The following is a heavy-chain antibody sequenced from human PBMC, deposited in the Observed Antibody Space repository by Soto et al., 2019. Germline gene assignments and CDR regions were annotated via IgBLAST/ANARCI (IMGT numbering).Heavy chain of an antibody. V-gene: IGHV4-31*03. D-gene: IGHD6-13*01. CDR3: ARGGYSSTTRPFYGMDV. CDR2: IYYSGST. J-gene: IGHJ6*02. Sequence: QVQLQESGPGLVKPSQTLSLTCTVSGGSISSGGYYWSWIRQHPGKGLEWIGYIYYSGSTYYNPSLQSRVTISVDTSKNQFSLKLSSVTAADTAVYYCARGGYSSTTRPFYGMDVWGQGTTVTVSS. CDR1: GGSISSGGYY.